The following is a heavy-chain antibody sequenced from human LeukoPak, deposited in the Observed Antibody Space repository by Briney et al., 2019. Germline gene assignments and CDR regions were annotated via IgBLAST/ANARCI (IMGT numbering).Heavy chain of an antibody. D-gene: IGHD6-13*01. CDR3: ARDSLSSSWNGKYDY. V-gene: IGHV1-69*13. CDR2: IIPIFGTA. J-gene: IGHJ4*02. CDR1: GGTFSSYA. Sequence: SVKVSCKASGGTFSSYAISWVRQAPGQGLEWMGGIIPIFGTANYAQKFQGRVTIAADESTSTAYMELSSLRSEDTAVYYCARDSLSSSWNGKYDYWGQGTLVTVSS.